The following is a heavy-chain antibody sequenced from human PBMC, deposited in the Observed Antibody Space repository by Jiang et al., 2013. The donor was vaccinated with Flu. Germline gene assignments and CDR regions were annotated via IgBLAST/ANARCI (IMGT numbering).Heavy chain of an antibody. CDR3: ARDRVYGDNALDY. D-gene: IGHD4-23*01. V-gene: IGHV1-2*02. Sequence: SGYTFTGYYMHWVRQAPGQGLEWMGWINPNSGDTNYVQKFQGRVTMTRDTSISTAFMEMSRLKSDDTAIYYCARDRVYGDNALDYWGQGTLVTVSS. CDR2: INPNSGDT. CDR1: GYTFTGYY. J-gene: IGHJ4*02.